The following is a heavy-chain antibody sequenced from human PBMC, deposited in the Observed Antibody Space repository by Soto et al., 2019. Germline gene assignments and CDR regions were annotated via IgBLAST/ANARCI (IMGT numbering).Heavy chain of an antibody. J-gene: IGHJ2*01. CDR3: ASPLRSLSWYFDL. Sequence: QVRLVQSGAEVKKPGSSVKVSCKASGGTFTNYAINWVRQAPGQGLEWLGGIIPIFGTANYAQKLQGRLTITADESTSTAYMELSSLRSEDTAVYYCASPLRSLSWYFDLWGRGTLVTVSS. V-gene: IGHV1-69*01. CDR1: GGTFTNYA. D-gene: IGHD4-17*01. CDR2: IIPIFGTA.